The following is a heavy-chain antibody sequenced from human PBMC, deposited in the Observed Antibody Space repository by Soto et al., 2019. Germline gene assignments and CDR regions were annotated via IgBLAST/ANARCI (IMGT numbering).Heavy chain of an antibody. CDR3: AKEMYSSSWYYFDY. CDR2: TGGGGTSR. V-gene: IGHV3-23*01. CDR1: GFTFSIYA. D-gene: IGHD6-13*01. Sequence: EVQLLESGGGLVQPGGSLRLSCAASGFTFSIYAMTWVRQAPGRGLEWVSATGGGGTSRYYADSVKGRFTISRDNSKNTLYLQMNSLRAEDTAVYYCAKEMYSSSWYYFDYWGLGTLVTVSS. J-gene: IGHJ4*02.